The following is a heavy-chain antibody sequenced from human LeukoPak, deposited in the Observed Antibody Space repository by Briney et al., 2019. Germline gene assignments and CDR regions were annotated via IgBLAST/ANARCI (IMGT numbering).Heavy chain of an antibody. Sequence: GGSLRLSCAASGFTFSDYYMSWIRQAPGKGLEWVSYISSGSTTIYYADSVKGRFTISRDNAKNSLYLQMNSLRAEDTAVYYCAKGRSGSYWPGFDYWGQGTLVTVSS. D-gene: IGHD1-26*01. J-gene: IGHJ4*02. CDR2: ISSGSTTI. V-gene: IGHV3-11*01. CDR3: AKGRSGSYWPGFDY. CDR1: GFTFSDYY.